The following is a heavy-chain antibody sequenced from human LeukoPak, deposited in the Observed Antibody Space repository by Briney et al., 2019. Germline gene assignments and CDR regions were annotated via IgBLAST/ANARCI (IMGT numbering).Heavy chain of an antibody. CDR2: ISSSGSTI. J-gene: IGHJ4*02. V-gene: IGHV3-48*03. D-gene: IGHD5-18*01. CDR1: GFTFSSYE. Sequence: GGSLRLSCAAYGFTFSSYEMKWVRQAPGKGLEWLSYISSSGSTIYYADSVKGRFTISRDNAKNSLYLQMISLRAGDTAVYYCARDGLWAFDYWGQGTLVTVSS. CDR3: ARDGLWAFDY.